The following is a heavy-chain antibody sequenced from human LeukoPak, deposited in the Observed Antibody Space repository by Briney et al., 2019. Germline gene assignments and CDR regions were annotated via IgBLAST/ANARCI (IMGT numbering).Heavy chain of an antibody. Sequence: PGGSLRLSCAASGFTFSSYSMNWVRQAPGKGLEWIGYFYNSGRSTYNPSLKSRVTISADTSKNHFSLKLNSVTTADTAVYYCTRGAGWLIDYWGQGILVTVSS. J-gene: IGHJ4*02. D-gene: IGHD3-16*01. CDR3: TRGAGWLIDY. CDR1: GFTFSSYS. V-gene: IGHV4-59*01. CDR2: FYNSGRS.